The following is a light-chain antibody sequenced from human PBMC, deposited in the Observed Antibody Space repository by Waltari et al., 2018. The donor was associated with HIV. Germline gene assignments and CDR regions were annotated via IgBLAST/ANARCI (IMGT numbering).Light chain of an antibody. Sequence: IHMTQSPPSLSASVRDTVSITCRARQGITNDLGWYQEKPGEAPKLLIYAASSLQTGVPSRFSGSGSGTDFTLTISNLQPEDFATYYCLQDFSYPRTFGQGTKVEIK. CDR1: QGITND. J-gene: IGKJ1*01. CDR2: AAS. CDR3: LQDFSYPRT. V-gene: IGKV1-6*01.